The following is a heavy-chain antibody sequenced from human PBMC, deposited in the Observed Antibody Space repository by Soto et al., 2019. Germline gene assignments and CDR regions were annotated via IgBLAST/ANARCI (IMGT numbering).Heavy chain of an antibody. J-gene: IGHJ5*02. Sequence: GESFNSSFKASGYDLTTFWIVWVRQVPGEGLELMGVIYPGDCDVPYSPSFQGQATSSADKSITTAYLRWSDLRASDTAIYYCARHGSAGWFDPWGEGTPVNDSS. D-gene: IGHD3-10*01. V-gene: IGHV5-51*01. CDR1: GYDLTTFW. CDR2: IYPGDCDV. CDR3: ARHGSAGWFDP.